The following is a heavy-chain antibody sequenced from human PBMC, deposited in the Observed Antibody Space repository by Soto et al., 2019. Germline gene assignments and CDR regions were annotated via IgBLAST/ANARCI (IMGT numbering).Heavy chain of an antibody. CDR1: GFTFTSSA. Sequence: QMQLVQSGPEVKKPGTSVKVSCKASGFTFTSSAVQWVRQARGQRLGWIGWIVVGSGNTNYAQKFQERVTITRDMSTSTAYMELSSLRSEDTAVYYCAADYYYYYGMDVWGQGTTVTVSS. CDR3: AADYYYYYGMDV. V-gene: IGHV1-58*01. J-gene: IGHJ6*02. CDR2: IVVGSGNT.